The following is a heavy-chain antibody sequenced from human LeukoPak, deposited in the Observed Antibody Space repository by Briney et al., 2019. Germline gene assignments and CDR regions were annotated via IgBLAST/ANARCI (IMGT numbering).Heavy chain of an antibody. J-gene: IGHJ5*02. D-gene: IGHD3-3*01. CDR1: GGSFSGYY. Sequence: SETLSLTCAVYGGSFSGYYWSRIRQPPGKGLEWIGEINHSGSTNYNPSLKSRVTISVDTSKNQFSLKLSSVTAADTAVYYCARGGVGAIFGVVILNWFDPWGQGTLVTVSS. CDR2: INHSGST. CDR3: ARGGVGAIFGVVILNWFDP. V-gene: IGHV4-34*01.